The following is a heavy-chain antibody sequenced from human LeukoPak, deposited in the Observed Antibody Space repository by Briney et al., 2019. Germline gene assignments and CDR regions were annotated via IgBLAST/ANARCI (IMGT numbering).Heavy chain of an antibody. V-gene: IGHV3-53*01. CDR2: IYTSGGT. J-gene: IGHJ4*02. Sequence: GGSLRLSCAASGFTVSSNYMSWVRQAPGKGLEWVSVIYTSGGTYYADSVKGRFTISRDNSKNTLYLQMNSLRAEDTAVYYCARESSGRSSVDYWGQGTLVTVSS. CDR1: GFTVSSNY. CDR3: ARESSGRSSVDY. D-gene: IGHD3-10*01.